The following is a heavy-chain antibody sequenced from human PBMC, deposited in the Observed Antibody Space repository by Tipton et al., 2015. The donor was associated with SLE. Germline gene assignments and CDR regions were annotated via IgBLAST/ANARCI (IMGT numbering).Heavy chain of an antibody. J-gene: IGHJ4*02. CDR1: GGSISSGSYY. D-gene: IGHD1-26*01. V-gene: IGHV4-4*01. Sequence: TLSLTCTVSGGSISSGSYYWSWVRQPPGKGLEWIGEIYHSGSTNYNPSLKSRVTISVDKSKNQFSLKLSSVTAADTAVYCCARGLRRGVVGATPGYWGQGTLGTVSS. CDR3: ARGLRRGVVGATPGY. CDR2: IYHSGST.